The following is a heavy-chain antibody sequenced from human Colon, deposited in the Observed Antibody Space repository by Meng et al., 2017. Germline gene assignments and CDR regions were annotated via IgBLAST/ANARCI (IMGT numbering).Heavy chain of an antibody. V-gene: IGHV4-61*09. D-gene: IGHD3-16*01. Sequence: LRLSCTVSGGSISRGSYYWTWIRQSAGKGLEWIGHIYTSGSTNYNPSLKSRVTISADRSKNQFSLNLSSATAADTAGYYCVRDTLDDYAFDYFDSWGQGRLVTVSS. CDR1: GGSISRGSYY. J-gene: IGHJ4*02. CDR3: VRDTLDDYAFDYFDS. CDR2: IYTSGST.